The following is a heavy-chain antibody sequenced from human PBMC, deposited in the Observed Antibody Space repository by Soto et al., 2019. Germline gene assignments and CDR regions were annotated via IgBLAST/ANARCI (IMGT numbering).Heavy chain of an antibody. Sequence: QVQLVESGGGVVQPGRSLRLSCAASGFTFSSYGMHWVRQAPGKGLEWVAVIWYDGSNKYYADSVKGRFTISRDNSKNTLYLQMNSLRAEDTAVYYCARGPGGDYYYYGMDVWGQGTTVTVSS. CDR3: ARGPGGDYYYYGMDV. D-gene: IGHD6-25*01. J-gene: IGHJ6*02. CDR1: GFTFSSYG. CDR2: IWYDGSNK. V-gene: IGHV3-33*01.